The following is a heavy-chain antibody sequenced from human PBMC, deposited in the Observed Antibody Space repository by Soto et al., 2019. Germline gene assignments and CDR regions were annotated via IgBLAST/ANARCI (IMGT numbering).Heavy chain of an antibody. CDR3: AKRHDSSGYPDY. J-gene: IGHJ4*02. Sequence: GGSLRLSCAASGFTVSSNYMSWVRQAPGKGLEWVSVIYSGGSTYYADSVKGRFTISRDNSKNTLYLQMNSLRAEDTAVYYCAKRHDSSGYPDYWGQGTLVTVSS. D-gene: IGHD3-22*01. CDR1: GFTVSSNY. CDR2: IYSGGST. V-gene: IGHV3-66*01.